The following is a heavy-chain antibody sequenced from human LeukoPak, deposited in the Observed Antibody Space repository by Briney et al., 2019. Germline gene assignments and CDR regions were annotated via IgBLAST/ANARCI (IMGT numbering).Heavy chain of an antibody. V-gene: IGHV4-59*01. J-gene: IGHJ5*02. D-gene: IGHD2-2*02. CDR1: GGSISSYY. Sequence: SETLSLTCTVSGGSISSYYWSWIRQPPGKGLEWIGYIYYSGSTNYNPSLKSRVTISVDTSKNRFSLKLSSVTAADTAVYYCARGVYCSSTSCYKIDPWGQGTLVTVSS. CDR3: ARGVYCSSTSCYKIDP. CDR2: IYYSGST.